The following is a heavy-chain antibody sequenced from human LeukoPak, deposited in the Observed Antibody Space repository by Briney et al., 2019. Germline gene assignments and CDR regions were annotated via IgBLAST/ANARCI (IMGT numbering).Heavy chain of an antibody. CDR2: ISYDGSNK. V-gene: IGHV3-30*04. CDR1: GFTFSSYA. D-gene: IGHD6-13*01. CDR3: ASRDQAAAGTDY. J-gene: IGHJ4*02. Sequence: GGSLRLPCAASGFTFSSYAMHWVRQAPGKGLEWVAVISYDGSNKYYADSVKGRFTISRDNSKNTLYLQMNSLRAEDTAVYYCASRDQAAAGTDYWGQGTLVTVSS.